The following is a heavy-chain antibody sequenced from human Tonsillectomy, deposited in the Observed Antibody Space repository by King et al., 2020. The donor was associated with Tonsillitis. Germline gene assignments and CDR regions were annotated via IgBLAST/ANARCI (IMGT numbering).Heavy chain of an antibody. V-gene: IGHV4-59*01. CDR2: IYYSGST. D-gene: IGHD7-27*01. Sequence: QLQESGPGLVKPSETLSLTCTVSGGSISSYYWSWIRQPPGKGLEWIGYIYYSGSTNYNPSLKSRVTISVDTSKHQFSLKLSSATAADTAVYYGARALGDPDAFDIWGQGTMVTVSS. J-gene: IGHJ3*02. CDR1: GGSISSYY. CDR3: ARALGDPDAFDI.